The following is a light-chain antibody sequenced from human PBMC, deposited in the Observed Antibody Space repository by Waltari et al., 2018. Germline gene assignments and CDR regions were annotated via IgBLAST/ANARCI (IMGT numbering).Light chain of an antibody. CDR2: AAS. J-gene: IGKJ2*01. CDR3: QQSYSTLYS. V-gene: IGKV1-39*01. Sequence: DILLTQSPVSLSASVGDAVTITCRASQSISSYLNWYQQKPRTATKLLIHAASSLQTGVPSRFSGSGSGTDFTLTIPGLQPEDSAIYYCQQSYSTLYSFGQGTKLEIK. CDR1: QSISSY.